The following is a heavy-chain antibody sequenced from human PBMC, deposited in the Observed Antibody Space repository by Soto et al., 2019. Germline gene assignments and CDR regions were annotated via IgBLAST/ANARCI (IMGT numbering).Heavy chain of an antibody. CDR1: GVSISSSNW. CDR3: ARVLGYSYGYFDY. CDR2: IYHSGST. V-gene: IGHV4-4*02. D-gene: IGHD5-18*01. Sequence: SETLSLTCAVSGVSISSSNWWSWVRQPPGKGLEWIGEIYHSGSTNYNPSLKSRVTISVDKSKNQFSLKLSSVTAADTAVYYCARVLGYSYGYFDYWGQGTLVTVSS. J-gene: IGHJ4*02.